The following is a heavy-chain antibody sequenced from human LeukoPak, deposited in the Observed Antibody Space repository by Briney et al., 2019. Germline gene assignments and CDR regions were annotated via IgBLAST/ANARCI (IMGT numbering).Heavy chain of an antibody. Sequence: PSQTLSLTCTVSGGSISSGDYYWRWVRQPPGKGLEWIGYIYYSGSTYYNPSLKSRVTISVDTSKNQFSLKLSSVTAADTAVYYCARGGDIVGATGFDYWGQGTLVTVSS. CDR3: ARGGDIVGATGFDY. J-gene: IGHJ4*02. V-gene: IGHV4-30-4*08. CDR1: GGSISSGDYY. CDR2: IYYSGST. D-gene: IGHD1-26*01.